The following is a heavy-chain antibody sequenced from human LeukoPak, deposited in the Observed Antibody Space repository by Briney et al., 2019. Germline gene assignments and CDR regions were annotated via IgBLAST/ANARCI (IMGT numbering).Heavy chain of an antibody. CDR1: GGTLTKYG. D-gene: IGHD4-17*01. CDR3: AREAEYGDYLFDY. CDR2: IIPLVGRA. J-gene: IGHJ4*02. V-gene: IGHV1-69*04. Sequence: SVKVSCKASGGTLTKYGISWVRQAPGQGLEWMGRIIPLVGRANYAQKFQGRVMITADKSTSTAYMELSSLRSEDTAVYYCAREAEYGDYLFDYWGQGTLVTISS.